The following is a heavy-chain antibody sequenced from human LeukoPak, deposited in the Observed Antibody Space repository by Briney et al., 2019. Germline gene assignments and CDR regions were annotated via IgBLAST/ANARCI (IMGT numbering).Heavy chain of an antibody. V-gene: IGHV3-23*01. CDR3: ARAKPKNMVRGLIMRRESRYYFDY. J-gene: IGHJ4*02. D-gene: IGHD3-10*01. CDR1: GFTFSSYG. Sequence: GGSLRLSCAASGFTFSSYGVSWVRQAPGKGLEWVSGISGSGHRTYYADSVKGRFTISRDNSKSTLYIQMNSLRAEDTAVYYCARAKPKNMVRGLIMRRESRYYFDYWGQGTLVTVSS. CDR2: ISGSGHRT.